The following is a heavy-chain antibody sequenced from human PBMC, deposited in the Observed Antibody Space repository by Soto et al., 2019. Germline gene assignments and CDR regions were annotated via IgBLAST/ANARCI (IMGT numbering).Heavy chain of an antibody. V-gene: IGHV4-59*08. CDR1: GGSISSYY. J-gene: IGHJ6*02. Sequence: SETLSLTCTVSGGSISSYYWSWIRQPPGKGLEWIGYIYYSGSTNYNPSLKSRVTISVDTSKNQFSLKLSSVTAADTAVYYCARHRFIAARPGYCYGMDVWGQGTTVTVSS. CDR2: IYYSGST. D-gene: IGHD6-6*01. CDR3: ARHRFIAARPGYCYGMDV.